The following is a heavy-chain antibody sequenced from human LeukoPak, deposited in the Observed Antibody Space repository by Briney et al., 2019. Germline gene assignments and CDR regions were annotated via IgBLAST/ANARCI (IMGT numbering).Heavy chain of an antibody. Sequence: GGSLRLSCAASGFTFSSYWMHWVRQAPGKGLEWVSAITGSGDTTYYADSVKGRFTISRDNSKNTLYVEMNTLRAEDTAVYYCAKWGDYDILTGYYVSDFWGQGTLVTVSS. CDR1: GFTFSSYW. J-gene: IGHJ4*02. D-gene: IGHD3-9*01. V-gene: IGHV3-23*01. CDR3: AKWGDYDILTGYYVSDF. CDR2: ITGSGDTT.